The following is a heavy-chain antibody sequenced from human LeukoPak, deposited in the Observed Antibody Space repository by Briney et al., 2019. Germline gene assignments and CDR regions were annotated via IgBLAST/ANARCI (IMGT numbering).Heavy chain of an antibody. Sequence: GGSLRLSCAASGFTFSNYAMSWVRQGPGKGLEWVSAIGGSIGSTFYTDSVKGRFTISRDNSKNTLSLQMNSLRVEDTAVYYCVKDFVVVPGLVNYFDYWGQGTLVTVSS. D-gene: IGHD2-2*01. CDR1: GFTFSNYA. CDR2: IGGSIGST. V-gene: IGHV3-23*01. CDR3: VKDFVVVPGLVNYFDY. J-gene: IGHJ4*02.